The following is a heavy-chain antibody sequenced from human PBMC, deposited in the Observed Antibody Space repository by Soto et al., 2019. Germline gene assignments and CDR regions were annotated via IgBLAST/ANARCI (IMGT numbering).Heavy chain of an antibody. V-gene: IGHV4-30-2*01. CDR1: GGSISSGGYS. CDR3: TSDYTLRSYRFDY. D-gene: IGHD3-10*01. J-gene: IGHJ4*02. CDR2: IYQSGST. Sequence: SETLSLTCAVSGGSISSGGYSWSWIRQPPGKGLEWIGYIYQSGSTTYNPSLKSRLTISLDRSKNEVSLKLTSVTAADTAVYYCTSDYTLRSYRFDYWGRGILVTVSS.